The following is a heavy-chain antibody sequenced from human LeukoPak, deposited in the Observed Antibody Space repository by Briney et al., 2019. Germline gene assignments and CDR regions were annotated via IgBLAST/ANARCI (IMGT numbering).Heavy chain of an antibody. J-gene: IGHJ4*02. CDR2: INSDGSGT. V-gene: IGHV3-74*01. CDR1: GFTFSRYY. CDR3: TRVFAGDEYSSSGY. D-gene: IGHD6-13*01. Sequence: GGSLRLSCAASGFTFSRYYMHCVRQAPGKGLVWVSRINSDGSGTTYADSVKGRFTVPRDNAKNTLYLQMNSLRVEDTAMYYCTRVFAGDEYSSSGYWGQGTLVTVSS.